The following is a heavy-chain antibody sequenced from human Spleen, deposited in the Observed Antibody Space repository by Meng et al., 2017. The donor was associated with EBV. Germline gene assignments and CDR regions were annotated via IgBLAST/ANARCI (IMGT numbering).Heavy chain of an antibody. D-gene: IGHD4-17*01. J-gene: IGHJ4*02. CDR2: IYHSGPT. Sequence: QLQLQEAGPGLVKPAGTLSLTCAVSGASISSSNWWTWVRQPPGKGLEWIGEIYHSGPTNYNPSLKSRVTMSVDKSKNQFSLKMNSVTAADAAVYYCARGDRASMTTVTSLVYWGQGTLVTVSS. CDR1: GASISSSNW. V-gene: IGHV4-4*02. CDR3: ARGDRASMTTVTSLVY.